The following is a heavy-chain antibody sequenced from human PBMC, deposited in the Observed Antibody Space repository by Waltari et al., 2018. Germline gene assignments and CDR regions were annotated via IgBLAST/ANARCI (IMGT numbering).Heavy chain of an antibody. CDR1: GYTFSGYY. CDR3: VREQQLVPYTDEAFDI. V-gene: IGHV1-2*02. D-gene: IGHD6-13*01. J-gene: IGHJ3*02. Sequence: QVQLVQSGAEVKKPGASVKDSCKASGYTFSGYYIHWVRQAPGQGLEWMGWINCNNGDRKYAQKFQGRVTMTRDTPISTAYMDLSGLISDDTAVYYCVREQQLVPYTDEAFDIWGQGTVVTVSS. CDR2: INCNNGDR.